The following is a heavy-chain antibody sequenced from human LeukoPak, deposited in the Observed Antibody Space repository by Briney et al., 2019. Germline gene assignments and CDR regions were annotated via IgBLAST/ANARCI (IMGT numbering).Heavy chain of an antibody. CDR3: ARKYGQRWLQYEHFDY. CDR2: INHSGST. J-gene: IGHJ4*02. D-gene: IGHD5-24*01. V-gene: IGHV4-34*01. CDR1: GGSFSGYY. Sequence: SETLSLTCAVYGGSFSGYYWSWIRQPPGKGLEWIGEINHSGSTNYNPSLKSRVTISVDTSKNQFSLKLSSVTAADTAVYYCARKYGQRWLQYEHFDYWGQGTLVTVSS.